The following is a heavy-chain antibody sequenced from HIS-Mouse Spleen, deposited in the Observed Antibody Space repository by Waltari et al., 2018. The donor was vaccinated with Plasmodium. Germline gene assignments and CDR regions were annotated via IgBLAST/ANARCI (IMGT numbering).Heavy chain of an antibody. CDR2: ISGSGGST. CDR1: GFTFSSHW. CDR3: ASSWYWYFDL. J-gene: IGHJ2*01. Sequence: EVQLVESGGGLVQPGGSLRLSCAALGFTFSSHWMSWVRQAPGKGLEWVSAISGSGGSTYYADSVKGRFTISRDNSKNSLYLQMNSLRAEDTAVYYCASSWYWYFDLWGRGTLVTVSS. V-gene: IGHV3-23*04. D-gene: IGHD6-13*01.